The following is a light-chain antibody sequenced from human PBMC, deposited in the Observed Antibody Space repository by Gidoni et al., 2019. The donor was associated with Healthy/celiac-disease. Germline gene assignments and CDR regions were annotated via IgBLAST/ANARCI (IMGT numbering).Light chain of an antibody. V-gene: IGLV7-46*01. Sequence: QAVVTQALSLPVSPVGTVTLTCGSSTGAVTSGHYPYWFQQKPGQAPRTLIYDTSNKHSWTPARFSGSLLGGKAALTLSGAQPEDEAEYYCLLSYSGAHWVFGGGTKLTVL. CDR3: LLSYSGAHWV. CDR2: DTS. J-gene: IGLJ3*02. CDR1: TGAVTSGHY.